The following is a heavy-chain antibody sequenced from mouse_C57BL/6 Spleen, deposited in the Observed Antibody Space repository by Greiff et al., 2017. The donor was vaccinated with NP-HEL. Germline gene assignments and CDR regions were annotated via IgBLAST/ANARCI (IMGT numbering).Heavy chain of an antibody. CDR1: GYTFTSYW. CDR3: ARSYYGSSYYFDY. V-gene: IGHV1-52*01. Sequence: QVQLPHPGSYLFIPFSSVKLSCKASGYTFTSYWMHWVKQRPIQGLEWIGNIDPSDSETHYNQKFKDKATLTVDKSSSTAYMQLSSLTSEDSAVYYCARSYYGSSYYFDYWGQGTTLTVSS. CDR2: IDPSDSET. D-gene: IGHD1-1*01. J-gene: IGHJ2*01.